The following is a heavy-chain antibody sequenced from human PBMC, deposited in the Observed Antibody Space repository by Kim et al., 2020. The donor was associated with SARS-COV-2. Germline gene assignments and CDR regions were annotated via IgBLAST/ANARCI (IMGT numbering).Heavy chain of an antibody. Sequence: GGSLRLSCAASGFTFSSYAMSWVRQAPGKGLEWVSAISGSGGSTYYADSVKGRFTISRDNSKNTLYLQMNSLRAEDTAVYYCAKDRGTPSAVLLWFGEFDYWGQGTLVTVSS. CDR1: GFTFSSYA. V-gene: IGHV3-23*01. CDR2: ISGSGGST. D-gene: IGHD3-10*01. J-gene: IGHJ4*02. CDR3: AKDRGTPSAVLLWFGEFDY.